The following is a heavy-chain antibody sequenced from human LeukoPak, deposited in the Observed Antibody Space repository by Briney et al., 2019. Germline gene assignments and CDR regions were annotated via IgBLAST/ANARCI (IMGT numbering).Heavy chain of an antibody. CDR1: GFTVSSNY. J-gene: IGHJ6*02. D-gene: IGHD6-13*01. V-gene: IGHV3-53*01. CDR2: IYSGGST. Sequence: GGSLRLSCAASGFTVSSNYMSWVRQAPGKGLEWVSVIYSGGSTYYADSVKGRFTISRDNSKNTLYLQMNSLRAEDTAVYYCARDWAAGPWYYYGMDVWGQGTTVTVSS. CDR3: ARDWAAGPWYYYGMDV.